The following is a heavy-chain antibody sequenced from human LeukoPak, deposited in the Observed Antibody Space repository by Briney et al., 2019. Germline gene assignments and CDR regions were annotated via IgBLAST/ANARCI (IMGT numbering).Heavy chain of an antibody. CDR3: ARGRGGYYDFWSGPPPPYYYGMDV. CDR2: INHSGST. CDR1: GGSFSGYY. Sequence: SETLSLTCAVYGGSFSGYYWSRIRQPPGKGLEWIGEINHSGSTNYNPSLKSRVTISVDTSKNQFSLKLSSVTAADTAVYYCARGRGGYYDFWSGPPPPYYYGMDVWGQGTTVTVSS. D-gene: IGHD3-3*01. V-gene: IGHV4-34*01. J-gene: IGHJ6*02.